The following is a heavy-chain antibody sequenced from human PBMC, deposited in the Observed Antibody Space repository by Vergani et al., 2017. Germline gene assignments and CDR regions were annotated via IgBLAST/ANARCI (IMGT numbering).Heavy chain of an antibody. D-gene: IGHD2-2*01. V-gene: IGHV3-73*02. CDR3: TRAIVVVPAATGISV. J-gene: IGHJ6*02. CDR1: GFTFSGSA. CDR2: IRSNANSYAT. Sequence: EVQLVESGGGLVQPGGSLKLSCAASGFTFSGSAMHWVRQASGKGLEWVGRIRSNANSYATAYSAVVKGRVTISRDHSKNTAYLQMNSLKTEDTAVYYCTRAIVVVPAATGISVWGQGTTVTVSS.